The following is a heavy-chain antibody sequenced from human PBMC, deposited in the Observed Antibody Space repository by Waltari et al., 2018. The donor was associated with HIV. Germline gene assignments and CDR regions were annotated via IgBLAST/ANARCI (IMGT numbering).Heavy chain of an antibody. J-gene: IGHJ6*02. D-gene: IGHD3-3*01. Sequence: EVQLVQSGAEVKKPGESLKISCKGSGYSFTSYWTGWVRQMPRKGLEWMGVSSPGEPGTRSSPAFQVQVTSSADNSISTAYLQCSSLKASDTAMYYCARQYSYDVRSGPRDGMDVWGQGTTVTVS. CDR3: ARQYSYDVRSGPRDGMDV. V-gene: IGHV5-51*01. CDR1: GYSFTSYW. CDR2: SSPGEPGT.